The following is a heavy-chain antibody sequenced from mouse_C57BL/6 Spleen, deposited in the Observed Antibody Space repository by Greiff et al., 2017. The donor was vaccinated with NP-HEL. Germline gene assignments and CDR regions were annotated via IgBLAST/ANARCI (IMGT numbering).Heavy chain of an antibody. Sequence: QVHVKQSGAELVRPGASVKLSCKASGYTFTDYYINWVKQRPGQGLEWIARIYPGSGNTYYNEKFKGKATLTAEKSSSTAYMQLSSLTSEDSAVYFWARGRVEFAWFAYWGQGTLVTVSA. CDR1: GYTFTDYY. V-gene: IGHV1-76*01. CDR2: IYPGSGNT. J-gene: IGHJ3*01. CDR3: ARGRVEFAWFAY.